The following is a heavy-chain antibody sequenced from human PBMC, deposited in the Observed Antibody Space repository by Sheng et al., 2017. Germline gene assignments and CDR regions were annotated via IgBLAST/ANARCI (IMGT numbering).Heavy chain of an antibody. CDR2: ISGSGGST. J-gene: IGHJ4*02. CDR1: GFTFSSYA. Sequence: EVQLVESGGGLVQPGGSLRLSCAASGFTFSSYAMSWVRQAPGKGLEWVSAISGSGGSTYYADSVKGRFTISRDNSKNTLYLQMNSLRAEDTAVYYCAKDHYDFWSGYLSYFDYWGQGTLVTVSS. CDR3: AKDHYDFWSGYLSYFDY. D-gene: IGHD3-3*01. V-gene: IGHV3-23*04.